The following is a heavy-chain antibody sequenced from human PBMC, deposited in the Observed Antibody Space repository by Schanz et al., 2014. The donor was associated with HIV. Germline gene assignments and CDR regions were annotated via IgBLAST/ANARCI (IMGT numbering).Heavy chain of an antibody. CDR1: GFTFSSFA. V-gene: IGHV3-30-3*01. CDR2: ISYEGSKR. Sequence: QVQLVESGGGVVQPGRSLRLSCAASGFTFSSFAMHWVRQAPGKGLEWVTLISYEGSKRYYADSVKGRFTVSRDNTKTTLYLQMNSLTPEDTAVYYCAKDGSWEAFDAFDIWGQGTMVTVSS. CDR3: AKDGSWEAFDAFDI. D-gene: IGHD1-26*01. J-gene: IGHJ3*02.